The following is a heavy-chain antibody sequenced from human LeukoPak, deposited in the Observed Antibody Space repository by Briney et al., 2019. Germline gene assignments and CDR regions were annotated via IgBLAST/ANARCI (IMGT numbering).Heavy chain of an antibody. J-gene: IGHJ5*02. V-gene: IGHV4-39*01. CDR2: VYSRGST. CDR3: ARSKTTIDDRLFDP. CDR1: GGSMNDFY. D-gene: IGHD1-1*01. Sequence: SETLSLTCTVSGGSMNDFYWAWIRQPPGKGLGWIGSVYSRGSTYYNPSLQSRIIISVDTSKNQFSLILRSVTAADTSVYYCARSKTTIDDRLFDPWGQGTLVTVSS.